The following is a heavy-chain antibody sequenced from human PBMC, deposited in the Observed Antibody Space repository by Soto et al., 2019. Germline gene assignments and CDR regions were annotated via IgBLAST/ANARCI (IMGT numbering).Heavy chain of an antibody. Sequence: QITLKESGPTLVKPTQTLTLTCTFSGFSLSTSGVGVGWIRQPPGKALEWLALIYWDDDKRYSPSLKSRLTITKDTSKNQVVLTMTNMDPVDTATYYCAHRRDSNYVTCAFDIWGQGTMVTVSS. CDR3: AHRRDSNYVTCAFDI. D-gene: IGHD4-4*01. V-gene: IGHV2-5*02. CDR1: GFSLSTSGVG. CDR2: IYWDDDK. J-gene: IGHJ3*02.